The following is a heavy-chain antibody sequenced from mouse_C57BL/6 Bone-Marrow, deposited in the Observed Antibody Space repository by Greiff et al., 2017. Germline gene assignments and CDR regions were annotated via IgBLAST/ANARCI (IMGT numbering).Heavy chain of an antibody. V-gene: IGHV1-18*01. D-gene: IGHD2-1*01. CDR3: ARGTGNSYAMDY. CDR2: INPNNGGT. Sequence: EVQLQQSGPELVKPGASVKIPCKASGYTFTDYNMDWVKQSHGKSLEWIGDINPNNGGTIYNQKFKGKATLTVDKSSRPAYMELRSLTSEDTAVYYCARGTGNSYAMDYWGQGTSVTVSS. CDR1: GYTFTDYN. J-gene: IGHJ4*01.